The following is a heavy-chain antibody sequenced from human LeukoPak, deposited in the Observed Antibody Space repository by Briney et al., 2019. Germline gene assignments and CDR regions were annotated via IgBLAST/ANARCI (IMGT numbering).Heavy chain of an antibody. V-gene: IGHV4-4*02. Sequence: SGTLSLTCAVSGGSISSSNWWSWVRQPPGRGLEWIGEIYPSGSTNYNPSLKSRLTISVDTSKNQFSLKLSSVTAADTAVYYCAREGVYYDILAAYYRPYYFDFWGQGTLVTVYS. J-gene: IGHJ4*02. CDR2: IYPSGST. CDR3: AREGVYYDILAAYYRPYYFDF. CDR1: GGSISSSNW. D-gene: IGHD3-9*01.